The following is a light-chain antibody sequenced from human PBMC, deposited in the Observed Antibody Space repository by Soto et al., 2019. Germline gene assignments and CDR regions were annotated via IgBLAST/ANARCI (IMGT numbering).Light chain of an antibody. CDR2: LGS. Sequence: IVMTQSPLSLPVTPGEPASMSCRSSHSLLYSNAYNYIDWYLQKPGQSPQLLIYLGSHRASGVPDRFSGSGSGTNFTLKINRVEAEDVGIYYCMQGRESLTFGQGTRLEL. V-gene: IGKV2-28*01. CDR3: MQGRESLT. CDR1: HSLLYSNAYNY. J-gene: IGKJ5*01.